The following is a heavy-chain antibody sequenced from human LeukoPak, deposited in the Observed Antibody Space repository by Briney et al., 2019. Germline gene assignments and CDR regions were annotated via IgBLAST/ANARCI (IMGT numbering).Heavy chain of an antibody. D-gene: IGHD2-2*01. Sequence: GESLNISCKGSGYSFTSYWISWVRQMPGKGLEWMGRIDPSDSYTNYSPSFQGHVTISADKSISTAYLQWSSLKASDTAMYYCASLEGYCSSTSCFSAFDIWGQGTMVTVSS. CDR2: IDPSDSYT. V-gene: IGHV5-10-1*01. J-gene: IGHJ3*02. CDR3: ASLEGYCSSTSCFSAFDI. CDR1: GYSFTSYW.